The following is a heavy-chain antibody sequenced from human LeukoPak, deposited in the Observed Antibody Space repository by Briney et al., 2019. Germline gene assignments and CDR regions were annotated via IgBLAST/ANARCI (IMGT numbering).Heavy chain of an antibody. D-gene: IGHD6-13*01. Sequence: SETLSLTCAVYGGSFSGYYWSWIRQPPGKGLEWIGEINRSGSTNSNPSLKSRVTISADTSKNQFSLKLSSVTAADTAVYYCAGGGYSDNRLDYWGQGTLVTVSS. CDR1: GGSFSGYY. V-gene: IGHV4-34*01. CDR2: INRSGST. J-gene: IGHJ4*02. CDR3: AGGGYSDNRLDY.